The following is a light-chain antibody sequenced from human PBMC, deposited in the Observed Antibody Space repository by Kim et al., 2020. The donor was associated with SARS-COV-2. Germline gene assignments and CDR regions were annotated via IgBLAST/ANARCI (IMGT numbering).Light chain of an antibody. Sequence: EIVLTQSPGTLSLSPGERATLSCRASQTVNNKFLAWYQQKPGQAPRLLIYGASRRATDIPDRFSGSGSGTEFSLTISRLESEDFAVYYWQQFDTSPWEVGQGNKVDIK. V-gene: IGKV3-20*01. CDR2: GAS. CDR1: QTVNNKF. CDR3: QQFDTSPWE. J-gene: IGKJ1*01.